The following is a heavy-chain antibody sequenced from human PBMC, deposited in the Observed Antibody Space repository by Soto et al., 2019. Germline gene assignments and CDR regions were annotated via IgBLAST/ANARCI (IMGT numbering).Heavy chain of an antibody. CDR2: IIPILGIA. J-gene: IGHJ4*02. V-gene: IGHV1-69*02. CDR3: ASGITGTIGPFDY. CDR1: GGTFSSYT. D-gene: IGHD1-7*01. Sequence: SVKVSCKAFGGTFSSYTISWVRQAPGQGLEWMGRIIPILGIANYAQKFQGRVTITADKSTSTAYMELSSLRSEDTAVYYCASGITGTIGPFDYWGQGTLVTGSS.